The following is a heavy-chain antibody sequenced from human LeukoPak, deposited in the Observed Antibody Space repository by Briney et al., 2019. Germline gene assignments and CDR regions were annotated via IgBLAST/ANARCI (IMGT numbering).Heavy chain of an antibody. D-gene: IGHD2-21*02. Sequence: GASVKVSCKPSGDTFPSHIIHWVRQAPGQRLEWMGWIDTGNGNTKYSQKFQGRVTITRDTIAYTTYMELSSLKSEDTAVYYCARETVVTQNDGFGIWGQGTVVIVSS. J-gene: IGHJ3*02. CDR1: GDTFPSHI. V-gene: IGHV1-3*04. CDR3: ARETVVTQNDGFGI. CDR2: IDTGNGNT.